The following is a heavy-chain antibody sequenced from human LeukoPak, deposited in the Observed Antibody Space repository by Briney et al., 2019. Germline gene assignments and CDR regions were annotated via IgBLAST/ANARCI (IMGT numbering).Heavy chain of an antibody. CDR2: INPNSGGT. CDR1: GYTFTSYA. J-gene: IGHJ4*02. CDR3: AREYDYGVVDY. Sequence: ASVKVSCKASGYTFTSYAMNGVRQAPGQGREWMGWINPNSGGTNYAQKFQGRVTMTRDTSISTAYMELSRLRSDDAAVYYCAREYDYGVVDYWGQGTLVTVSS. V-gene: IGHV1-2*02. D-gene: IGHD4-17*01.